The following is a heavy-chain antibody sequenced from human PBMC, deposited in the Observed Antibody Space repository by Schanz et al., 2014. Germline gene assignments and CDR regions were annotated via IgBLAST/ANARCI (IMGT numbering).Heavy chain of an antibody. CDR3: ARGGGPEDVFDI. D-gene: IGHD5-12*01. CDR1: GGTFSTYP. V-gene: IGHV1-69*09. Sequence: VQLVQSGAEVKRPGASVRASCKASGGTFSTYPINWLRQAPGQGLEWMGRIIPIHGIVNYAQRFQDRVRITADKSTSTAYMELSSLRSDDTAVYYCARGGGPEDVFDIWGQGTILTVSS. CDR2: IIPIHGIV. J-gene: IGHJ3*02.